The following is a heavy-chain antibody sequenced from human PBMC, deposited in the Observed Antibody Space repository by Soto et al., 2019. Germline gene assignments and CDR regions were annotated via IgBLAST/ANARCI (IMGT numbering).Heavy chain of an antibody. CDR2: ISYDGSNK. Sequence: QVQLVESGGGVVQPGRSLRLSCEDSGFTFSSYAMHWVRQAPGKGLEWVAVISYDGSNKYYADSVKGRFTISRDNSKNTLYLQMNSLRAEDTAVYYCARDFAGIAAAGTADYWGQGTLVAVSS. CDR1: GFTFSSYA. V-gene: IGHV3-30-3*01. J-gene: IGHJ4*02. CDR3: ARDFAGIAAAGTADY. D-gene: IGHD6-13*01.